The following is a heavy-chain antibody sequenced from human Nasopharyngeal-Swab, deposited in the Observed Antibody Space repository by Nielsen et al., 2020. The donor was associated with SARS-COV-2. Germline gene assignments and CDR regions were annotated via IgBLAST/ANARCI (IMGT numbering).Heavy chain of an antibody. V-gene: IGHV3-73*01. CDR2: IRSKANSYAT. J-gene: IGHJ4*02. CDR1: GFTFSGSA. D-gene: IGHD4-17*01. Sequence: GESLKISCAASGFTFSGSAMHWVRQASGKGLEWVGRIRSKANSYATAYAASVKGRFTISRDDSKNTAYLQMNSLKTEDTAVYYCTRLDGDIQEGFDYWGQGTLVTVSS. CDR3: TRLDGDIQEGFDY.